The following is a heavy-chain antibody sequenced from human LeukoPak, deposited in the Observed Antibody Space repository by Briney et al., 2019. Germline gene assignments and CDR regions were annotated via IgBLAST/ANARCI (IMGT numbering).Heavy chain of an antibody. CDR2: IYYSGST. Sequence: SETLSLTCTVSGGSISSSSYYWGWIRQPPGKGLEWIGSIYYSGSTYYNPSLKSRVTISVDTSKNQFSLKLSSVTAADTAVYYRARQSRYYDFWSGPPGFDYWGQGTLVTVSS. CDR3: ARQSRYYDFWSGPPGFDY. D-gene: IGHD3-3*01. CDR1: GGSISSSSYY. J-gene: IGHJ4*02. V-gene: IGHV4-39*01.